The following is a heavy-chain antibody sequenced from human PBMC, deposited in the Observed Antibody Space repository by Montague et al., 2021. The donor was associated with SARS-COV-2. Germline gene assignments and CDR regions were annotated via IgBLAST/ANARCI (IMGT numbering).Heavy chain of an antibody. D-gene: IGHD3-10*01. V-gene: IGHV4-39*01. J-gene: IGHJ4*02. CDR2: IYYSGST. Sequence: SETLSLTCTVSGGSISSSSYYWGWIRQPPGKGLEWIGSIYYSGSTYYNLSLKSRVTISVDTSKNQFSLKLSSVTAADTAVYYCARRESMVRGVIITFSSPFDYWGQGTLVTVSS. CDR1: GGSISSSSYY. CDR3: ARRESMVRGVIITFSSPFDY.